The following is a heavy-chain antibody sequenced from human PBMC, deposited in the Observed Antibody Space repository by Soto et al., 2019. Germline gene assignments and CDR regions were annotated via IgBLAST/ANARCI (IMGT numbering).Heavy chain of an antibody. CDR3: ARGGLRAYWIDP. Sequence: EVQLVESGGGLVQPGGSLRLSRAASEFTFSNYWMHWVRQAPGKGLVWVSRINSDGSSTNYADSVKGRFTISRDNAKNTLYLQMNSLRAEDTAVYYCARGGLRAYWIDPWGQGTLVTVSS. D-gene: IGHD4-17*01. CDR1: EFTFSNYW. J-gene: IGHJ5*02. V-gene: IGHV3-74*01. CDR2: INSDGSST.